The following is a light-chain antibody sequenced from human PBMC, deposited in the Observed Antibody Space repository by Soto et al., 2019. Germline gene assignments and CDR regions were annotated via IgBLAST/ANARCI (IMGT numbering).Light chain of an antibody. Sequence: IVMTQSPVTLSVSPGGRATLSCRASQSVISNLAWYQHKPGQAPRLLIYGASIRATGIPARFSGSGSGTEFTLTIGSLQSEDFAIYFCQQYNDWPFTFGTGTKVDIQ. CDR1: QSVISN. J-gene: IGKJ3*01. V-gene: IGKV3D-15*01. CDR3: QQYNDWPFT. CDR2: GAS.